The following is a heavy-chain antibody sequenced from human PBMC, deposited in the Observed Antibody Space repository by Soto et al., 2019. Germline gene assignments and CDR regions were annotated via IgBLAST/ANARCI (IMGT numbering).Heavy chain of an antibody. CDR1: GGSISSYY. D-gene: IGHD2-21*02. Sequence: PSETLSLTCIVSGGSISSYYWSWIRQPPGKGLEWIGYIYYSGSTNYNPSLKSRVTISVDTSKNQFSLKLSSVTAADTAVYYCARVEAYCGGDCWNYYYGMDVWGQGTTVTVSS. J-gene: IGHJ6*02. V-gene: IGHV4-59*01. CDR3: ARVEAYCGGDCWNYYYGMDV. CDR2: IYYSGST.